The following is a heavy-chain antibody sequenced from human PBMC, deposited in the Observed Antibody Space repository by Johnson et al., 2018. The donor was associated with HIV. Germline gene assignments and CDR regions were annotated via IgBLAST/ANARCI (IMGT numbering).Heavy chain of an antibody. Sequence: VQLVESGGGLIQPGGSLRLSCAASGFTVSSNYMSWVRQASGKGLEWVSAISGSGGSTYYADSVKGRFTISRDNSKNTLYLQMNSLRAEDTAVYYCAKDMGRYSGSYGNYDAFDIWGQGTMVTVSS. CDR2: ISGSGGST. CDR1: GFTVSSNY. D-gene: IGHD1-26*01. V-gene: IGHV3-23*04. J-gene: IGHJ3*02. CDR3: AKDMGRYSGSYGNYDAFDI.